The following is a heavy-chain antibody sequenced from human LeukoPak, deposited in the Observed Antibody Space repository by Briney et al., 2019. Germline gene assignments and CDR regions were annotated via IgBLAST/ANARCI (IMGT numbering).Heavy chain of an antibody. CDR1: GFTFSNAW. Sequence: GGSLRLSCATSGFTFSNAWMNWVRQAPGKGLEWVGRIRSNSDGGTIDYAAPVKRRFTLSRDDSKTTLYLQMNSLQTEDTAVYYCATDFYDSTWGQGTLVTVSS. CDR2: IRSNSDGGTI. J-gene: IGHJ5*02. V-gene: IGHV3-15*07. CDR3: ATDFYDST. D-gene: IGHD3-22*01.